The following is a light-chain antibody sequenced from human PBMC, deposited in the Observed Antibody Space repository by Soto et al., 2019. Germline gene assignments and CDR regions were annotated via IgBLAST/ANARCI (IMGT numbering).Light chain of an antibody. J-gene: IGLJ2*01. V-gene: IGLV4-69*01. CDR3: QTWGTGIVI. CDR1: SGHSNYA. CDR2: LNRDGSH. Sequence: QPVLTQSPSASASLGASVKLTCTLSSGHSNYAIAWHQQQPEKGPRYLMKLNRDGSHSKGDGIPNRFSGSSSGAERYLTISSLQSEDEADYYCQTWGTGIVIFGGGTKLNVL.